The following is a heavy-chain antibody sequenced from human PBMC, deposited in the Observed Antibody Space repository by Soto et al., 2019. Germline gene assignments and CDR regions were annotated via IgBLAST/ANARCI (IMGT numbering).Heavy chain of an antibody. D-gene: IGHD3-16*01. Sequence: QVQLVQSGADMKKPGASVKVSCKASGYTFSSYDLNWVRQASGQGLEWMGWMNPNTGNTGYAQRFQDRVKMTRNTSISTAYLELSSLRSEDTAVYFCARGGWGPPFDFCGQGTPVTVSS. CDR2: MNPNTGNT. J-gene: IGHJ4*02. V-gene: IGHV1-8*01. CDR1: GYTFSSYD. CDR3: ARGGWGPPFDF.